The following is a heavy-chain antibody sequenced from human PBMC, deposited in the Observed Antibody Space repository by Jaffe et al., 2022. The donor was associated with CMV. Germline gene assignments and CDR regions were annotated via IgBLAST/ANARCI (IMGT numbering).Heavy chain of an antibody. V-gene: IGHV2-5*01. CDR2: IYWNDDK. D-gene: IGHD3-10*01. CDR3: AHSGGSGSSVYYGMDV. CDR1: GFSLSTSGVG. Sequence: QITLKESGPTLVKPTQTLTLTCTFSGFSLSTSGVGVGWIRQPPGKALEWLALIYWNDDKRYSPSLKSRLTITKDTSKNQVVLTMTNMDPVDTATYYCAHSGGSGSSVYYGMDVWGQGTTVTVSS. J-gene: IGHJ6*02.